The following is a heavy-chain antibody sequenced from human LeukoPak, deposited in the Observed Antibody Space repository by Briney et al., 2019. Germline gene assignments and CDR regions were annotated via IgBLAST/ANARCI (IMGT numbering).Heavy chain of an antibody. CDR2: ISYDGSNK. D-gene: IGHD1-26*01. V-gene: IGHV3-30*03. Sequence: GRSLRLSCAASGFTFSSYGMHWVRQAPGKGLEWVVVISYDGSNKYYADSVKGRFTISRDNSKNTLYLQMNSLRAEDTAVYYCALNSGLDYWGQGTLVTVSS. J-gene: IGHJ4*02. CDR1: GFTFSSYG. CDR3: ALNSGLDY.